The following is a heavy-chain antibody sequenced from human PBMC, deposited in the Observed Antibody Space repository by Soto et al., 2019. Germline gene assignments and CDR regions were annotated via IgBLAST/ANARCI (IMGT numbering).Heavy chain of an antibody. CDR2: IYNRGGT. V-gene: IGHV4-31*11. CDR1: GGSINRGDFF. Sequence: SETLSLTCVVSGGSINRGDFFWNWIRQHPERGLEWIGYIYNRGGTFYNPSLENRLTISMDNSKNLCSLQLTSMTAADTAVYYCAAGGGLPRYYWGQGTLVTVS. J-gene: IGHJ4*02. D-gene: IGHD5-12*01. CDR3: AAGGGLPRYY.